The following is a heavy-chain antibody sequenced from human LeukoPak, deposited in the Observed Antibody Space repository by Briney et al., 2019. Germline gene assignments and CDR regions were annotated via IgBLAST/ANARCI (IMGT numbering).Heavy chain of an antibody. V-gene: IGHV4-38-2*01. J-gene: IGHJ4*02. CDR1: GYSISSGYY. CDR2: IYHSGST. CDR3: ARQTPSSGYY. Sequence: SETLSLTCAVSGYSISSGYYWGWIRRPPGKGLEWIGSIYHSGSTYYNPSLKSRVTISVDTSKNQFSLKLSSVTAADTAVYYCARQTPSSGYYWGQGTLVTVSS. D-gene: IGHD3-22*01.